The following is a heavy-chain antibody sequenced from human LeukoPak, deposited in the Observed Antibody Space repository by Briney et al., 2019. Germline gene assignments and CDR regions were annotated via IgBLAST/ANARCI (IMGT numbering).Heavy chain of an antibody. CDR2: ISAYNGNT. CDR3: TRDAYSTSSSGFDP. V-gene: IGHV1-18*01. Sequence: ASVKVSCEASGYTFRTYGINWVRQAPGQGLEWMGWISAYNGNTNYAQKLQGRVTMTTDTSTSTAYMELRSLRSDDTAVYYCTRDAYSTSSSGFDPWGQGTLVTVSS. CDR1: GYTFRTYG. J-gene: IGHJ5*02. D-gene: IGHD6-6*01.